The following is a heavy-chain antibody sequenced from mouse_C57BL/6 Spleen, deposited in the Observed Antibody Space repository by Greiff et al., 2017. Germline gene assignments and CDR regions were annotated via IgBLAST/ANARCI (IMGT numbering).Heavy chain of an antibody. J-gene: IGHJ2*01. Sequence: EVKLQESGPGLVKPSQSLSLTCSVTGYSITSGYYCNWIRHFSGNKLEWMGYISYDGINNYNPSLKNRISLTRYTSKNQFFLKLNSVATEDTATYYCARDWDYFDYWGQGTTLTVSS. CDR1: GYSITSGYY. D-gene: IGHD4-1*01. CDR3: ARDWDYFDY. V-gene: IGHV3-6*01. CDR2: ISYDGIN.